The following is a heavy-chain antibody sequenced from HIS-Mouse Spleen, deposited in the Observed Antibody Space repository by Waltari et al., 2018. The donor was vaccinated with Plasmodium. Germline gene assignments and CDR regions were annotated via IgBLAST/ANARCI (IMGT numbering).Heavy chain of an antibody. CDR1: GDSISSYY. J-gene: IGHJ6*02. CDR3: ARGPAAAGNWRHYGMDV. CDR2: IYTSGST. V-gene: IGHV4-4*07. D-gene: IGHD6-13*01. Sequence: QVQLQESGPGLVKPSETLSLTCTVSGDSISSYYWSWIRQPAGKGLEWIGRIYTSGSTNYNPSLKSRVTMSVDTSKNQFSLKLSSVTAADTAVYYCARGPAAAGNWRHYGMDVWGQGTTVTVSS.